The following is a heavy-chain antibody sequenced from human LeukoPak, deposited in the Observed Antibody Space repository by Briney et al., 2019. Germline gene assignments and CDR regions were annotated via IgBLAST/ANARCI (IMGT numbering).Heavy chain of an antibody. CDR3: AKFLLSSMPTIPDAFDI. V-gene: IGHV3-23*01. Sequence: GGSLRLSCAASGFTFSSYAMSWVRQAPGKGLEWVSAISGSGGSTYYADSVKGRFTISRDNSKNTLYLQMNSLRAEDTAVYYCAKFLLSSMPTIPDAFDIWGQGTMVTVSS. D-gene: IGHD5-24*01. J-gene: IGHJ3*02. CDR2: ISGSGGST. CDR1: GFTFSSYA.